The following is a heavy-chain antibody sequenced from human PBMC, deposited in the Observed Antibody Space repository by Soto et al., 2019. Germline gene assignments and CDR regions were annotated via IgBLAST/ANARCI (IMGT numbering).Heavy chain of an antibody. V-gene: IGHV4-30-4*01. CDR2: IYYSGST. Sequence: SETLSLTCTVSGGSISSGDYYWSWIRQPPGKGLEWIGYIYYSGSTYYNQSLKSRVTISVDTSKNQYSLKLSSGTAADTAVYICAREWIQLWPTPFYYFGLGTHLYYFDFWDQGALVTVSS. CDR1: GGSISSGDYY. D-gene: IGHD5-18*01. J-gene: IGHJ4*02. CDR3: AREWIQLWPTPFYYFGLGTHLYYFDF.